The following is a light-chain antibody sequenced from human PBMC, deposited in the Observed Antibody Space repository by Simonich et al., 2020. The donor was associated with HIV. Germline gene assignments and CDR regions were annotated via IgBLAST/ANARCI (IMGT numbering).Light chain of an antibody. CDR2: KAS. CDR3: QHYNNYLYT. J-gene: IGKJ2*01. Sequence: DIQMTQSPSTLSASVGDRVTITCRASQSIIKWLAGYQQKPGKAPKLLIYKASSLESGVPSRFSGSGSGTEFTLTISSLQPDDFATYYCQHYNNYLYTFGQGTKLEI. CDR1: QSIIKW. V-gene: IGKV1-5*03.